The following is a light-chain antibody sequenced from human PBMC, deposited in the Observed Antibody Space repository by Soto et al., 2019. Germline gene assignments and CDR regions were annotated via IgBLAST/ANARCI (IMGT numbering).Light chain of an antibody. CDR1: SSNIGASSD. Sequence: QSVLTQPPSVSGAPGQRVTISCTGSSSNIGASSDVHWYQHLPGTAPKLLIYANTNRPSGVPDRFSGSKSGTSASLAITGLQAEDEADYFCQSFDSRLSGYVFGTGTQLTVL. J-gene: IGLJ1*01. V-gene: IGLV1-40*01. CDR3: QSFDSRLSGYV. CDR2: ANT.